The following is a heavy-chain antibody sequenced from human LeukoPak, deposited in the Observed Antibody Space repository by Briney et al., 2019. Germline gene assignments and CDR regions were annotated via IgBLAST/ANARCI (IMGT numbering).Heavy chain of an antibody. V-gene: IGHV4-59*08. Sequence: SETLSLTCTVSGGSISSYYWSWIRQPPGEGLEWIGYIYYSGSTNYNPSLKSRVTISVDTSKNQFSLKLSSVTAADTAVYYCARHSATKYDFWSGYPRYYFDYWGQGTLVTVSS. D-gene: IGHD3-3*01. CDR3: ARHSATKYDFWSGYPRYYFDY. J-gene: IGHJ4*02. CDR2: IYYSGST. CDR1: GGSISSYY.